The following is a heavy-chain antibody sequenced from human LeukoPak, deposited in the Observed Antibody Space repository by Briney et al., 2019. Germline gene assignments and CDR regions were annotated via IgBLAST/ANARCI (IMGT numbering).Heavy chain of an antibody. CDR3: ARPAPYSSSWHGADAFDI. V-gene: IGHV3-7*01. D-gene: IGHD6-13*01. CDR1: GFTFSSYW. Sequence: GGSLRLSCAASGFTFSSYWVSWVRQAPGKGLEWVANIKQDGSEKYYVDSVKGRFTISRDNAKNSLYLQMNSLRAEDTAVYYCARPAPYSSSWHGADAFDIWGQGTMVTVSS. J-gene: IGHJ3*02. CDR2: IKQDGSEK.